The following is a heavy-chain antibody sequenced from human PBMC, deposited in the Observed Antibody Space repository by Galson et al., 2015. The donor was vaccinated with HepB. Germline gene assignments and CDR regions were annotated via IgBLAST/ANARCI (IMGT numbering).Heavy chain of an antibody. CDR1: GGSFSGYY. V-gene: IGHV4-34*01. D-gene: IGHD6-19*01. Sequence: SETLSLTCAVYGGSFSGYYWSWIRQPPGKGLEWIGEINHSGSTNYNPSLKSRVTISVDTSKNQFSLKLSSVTAADTAVYYCARVYLLYSSGWYPRGWFDPWGQGTLVTVSS. CDR2: INHSGST. J-gene: IGHJ5*02. CDR3: ARVYLLYSSGWYPRGWFDP.